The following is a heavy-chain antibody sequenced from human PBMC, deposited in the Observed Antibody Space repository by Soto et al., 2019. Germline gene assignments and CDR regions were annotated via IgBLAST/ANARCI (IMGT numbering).Heavy chain of an antibody. CDR3: AHSASYGDYDLDYFDY. V-gene: IGHV2-5*02. CDR2: IYWDDDK. CDR1: GFSLSTSGVG. J-gene: IGHJ4*02. Sequence: QITLKESGPTLVKPTQTLTLTCTFSGFSLSTSGVGVGWIRQPPGKALEWLALIYWDDDKRYSPSLKSRLTLTXXTXKXXVVLTMTNMDPVDTATYYCAHSASYGDYDLDYFDYWGQGTLVTVSS. D-gene: IGHD4-17*01.